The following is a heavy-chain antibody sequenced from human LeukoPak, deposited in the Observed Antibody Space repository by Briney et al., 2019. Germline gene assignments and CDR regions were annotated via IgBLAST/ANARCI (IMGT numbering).Heavy chain of an antibody. CDR3: ARSPTGLDAFDI. V-gene: IGHV1-8*01. Sequence: ASVKVSCKASGYTFTSYDINWVRQATGQGLEWMGWMNPNSGNTGYAQKFQGRVTMTRNTSISTAYMELSSLRSEDTAVYYCARSPTGLDAFDIWGQGTMVTVSS. CDR1: GYTFTSYD. J-gene: IGHJ3*02. CDR2: MNPNSGNT.